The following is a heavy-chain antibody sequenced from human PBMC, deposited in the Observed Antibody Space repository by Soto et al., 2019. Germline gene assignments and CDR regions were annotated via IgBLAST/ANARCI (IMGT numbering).Heavy chain of an antibody. CDR3: ARVEVYYYGAPYYFTD. Sequence: EVQLLESGGGLVQPGGSLRLSCAASTFTFSNSGMSWVRQTPGKGLECVSGISSSGGRTIYADSVKGRFTISRDNSKNTLYLQMNSLRVEDTALYYCARVEVYYYGAPYYFTDWGQGTLVTVAS. D-gene: IGHD3-22*01. J-gene: IGHJ4*02. CDR1: TFTFSNSG. V-gene: IGHV3-23*01. CDR2: ISSSGGRT.